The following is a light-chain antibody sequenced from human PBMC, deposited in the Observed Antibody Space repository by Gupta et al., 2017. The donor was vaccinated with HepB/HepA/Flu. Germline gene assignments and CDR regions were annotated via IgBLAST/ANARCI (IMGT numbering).Light chain of an antibody. CDR2: SLS. CDR1: QSLLDSDDGNTY. J-gene: IGKJ4*01. Sequence: EIVMTQTPLSLPVTPGESASIPCRSSQSLLDSDDGNTYLDWYLQKPGQSPHLLIFSLSYRAAGVPDMFSGSWWGTFCTLKISRVEAEDAVIYYCMQRKEFPLTFGGGTKVEI. V-gene: IGKV2-40*01. CDR3: MQRKEFPLT.